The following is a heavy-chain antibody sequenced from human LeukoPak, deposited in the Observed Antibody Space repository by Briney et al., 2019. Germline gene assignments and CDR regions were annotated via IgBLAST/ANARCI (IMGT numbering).Heavy chain of an antibody. D-gene: IGHD2-2*01. CDR2: ISGSGGST. Sequence: GGSLRLSCAAYGFTFSSYAMSWVRQAPGKGLEWVSAISGSGGSTYYADSVKGRFTISRDNSKNTLYLQMNSLRAEDTAVYYCAKDLRAVVRGWFDPWGQGTLVTVSS. V-gene: IGHV3-23*01. CDR1: GFTFSSYA. J-gene: IGHJ5*02. CDR3: AKDLRAVVRGWFDP.